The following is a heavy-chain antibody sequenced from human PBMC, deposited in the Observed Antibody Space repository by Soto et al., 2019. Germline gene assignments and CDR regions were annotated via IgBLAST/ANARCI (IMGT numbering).Heavy chain of an antibody. D-gene: IGHD3-10*01. CDR2: ISYDGSNK. CDR3: ARETLPLAEILWFGELLRLGAFDI. Sequence: GGSLRLSCAASGFPFSSYGMHWVRQAPGKGLEWVAVISYDGSNKYYADSVKGRFTISRDNSKNTLYLQMNSLRAEDTAVYYCARETLPLAEILWFGELLRLGAFDIWGQGTMVTVSS. J-gene: IGHJ3*02. V-gene: IGHV3-30*03. CDR1: GFPFSSYG.